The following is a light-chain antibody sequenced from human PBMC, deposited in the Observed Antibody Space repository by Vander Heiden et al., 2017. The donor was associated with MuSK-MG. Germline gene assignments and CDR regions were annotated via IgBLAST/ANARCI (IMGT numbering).Light chain of an antibody. J-gene: IGLJ2*01. CDR1: SSDVGGYDY. V-gene: IGLV2-14*03. Sequence: QSALTQPASVSGSPGQSLTISCTGTSSDVGGYDYVSWYQQHPGKAPKLMIYDVSNRPSGVSNRFSGSKSGNMASLTISGLQAEDEADYYCCSYTSTSTRVFGGGTKLTVL. CDR2: DVS. CDR3: CSYTSTSTRV.